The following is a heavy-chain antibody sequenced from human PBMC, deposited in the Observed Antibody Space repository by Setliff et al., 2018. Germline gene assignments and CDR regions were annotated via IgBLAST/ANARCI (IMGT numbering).Heavy chain of an antibody. Sequence: SETLSLTCAVYGGSFSGYYWSRIRQPPGKGLEWIGEINHSGSTNYNPSLKSRVTISVDTSKNQFSLKLSSVTAADTAVYYCARGPDSSGYYDSFDYWGQGTLVTVSS. CDR1: GGSFSGYY. V-gene: IGHV4-34*01. CDR3: ARGPDSSGYYDSFDY. D-gene: IGHD3-22*01. J-gene: IGHJ4*02. CDR2: INHSGST.